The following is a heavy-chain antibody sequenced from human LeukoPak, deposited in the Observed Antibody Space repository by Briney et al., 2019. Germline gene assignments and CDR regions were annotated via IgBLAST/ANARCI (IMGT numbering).Heavy chain of an antibody. CDR3: ARVITGTHRAFDP. Sequence: SETLSLTCTVSGGSISSSSYYWGWIRQPPGKGLEWIGSIYYSGSTNYNPSLKSRVTISVDTSKNQFSLKLSSVTAADTAVYYCARVITGTHRAFDPWGQGTLVTVSS. CDR2: IYYSGST. V-gene: IGHV4-39*07. CDR1: GGSISSSSYY. J-gene: IGHJ5*02. D-gene: IGHD1-7*01.